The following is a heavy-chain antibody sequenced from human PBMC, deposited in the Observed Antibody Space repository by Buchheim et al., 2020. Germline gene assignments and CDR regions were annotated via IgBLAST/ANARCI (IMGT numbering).Heavy chain of an antibody. J-gene: IGHJ4*02. CDR3: ARDKEAFDY. Sequence: QVQLVQSGAEVKKPGSSVKVSCKASGGTFSSYAISWVRQAPGQGLEWMGGIIPGDGTTGYAQKFQGRVTITRDTSTTTIYMELSSLTSEDTAVYYCARDKEAFDYWGRGTL. V-gene: IGHV1-69*06. CDR1: GGTFSSYA. CDR2: IIPGDGTT.